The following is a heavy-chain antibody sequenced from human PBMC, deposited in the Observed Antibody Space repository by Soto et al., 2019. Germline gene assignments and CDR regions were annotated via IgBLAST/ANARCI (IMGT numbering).Heavy chain of an antibody. CDR3: ARVWGGAFDF. CDR1: GGSISSYY. V-gene: IGHV4-59*01. J-gene: IGHJ3*01. Sequence: SETLSLACTVSGGSISSYYWSWIRQPPGKGLEWIGYIYYSGSTNYNPSLKSRVTISVDTSKNQFSLKLSSVTAADTAVYYCARVWGGAFDFWGQGTMVTVS. CDR2: IYYSGST. D-gene: IGHD3-10*01.